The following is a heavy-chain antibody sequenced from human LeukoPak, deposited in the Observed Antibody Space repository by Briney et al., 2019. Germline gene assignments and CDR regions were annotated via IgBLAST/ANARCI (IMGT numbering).Heavy chain of an antibody. D-gene: IGHD3-16*02. Sequence: PSGTLSLTCAVYGGSFSGYYWSWIRQPPGKGLEWIGEINHSGSTNYNPSLKSRVTISVDTSKNQFSLKLSSVTAADTAVYYCARVRAFYDYVWGSYRYMDYWGQGTLVTVSS. CDR2: INHSGST. CDR1: GGSFSGYY. J-gene: IGHJ4*02. CDR3: ARVRAFYDYVWGSYRYMDY. V-gene: IGHV4-34*01.